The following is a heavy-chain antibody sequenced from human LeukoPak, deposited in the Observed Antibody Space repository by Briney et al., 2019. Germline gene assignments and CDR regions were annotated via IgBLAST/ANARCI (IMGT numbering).Heavy chain of an antibody. D-gene: IGHD2-21*01. V-gene: IGHV3-64*01. CDR2: ISSNGGVT. J-gene: IGHJ4*02. Sequence: GGSLRLSCAASGFTFSIYDMHWVRQAPGKGLEYVPAISSNGGVTYYANSVKGRFTISRDNSKNTLYLQMGSLRDDDMAVYYCAKKAGSCGGGTCYYDFWGQGTLVTVSS. CDR3: AKKAGSCGGGTCYYDF. CDR1: GFTFSIYD.